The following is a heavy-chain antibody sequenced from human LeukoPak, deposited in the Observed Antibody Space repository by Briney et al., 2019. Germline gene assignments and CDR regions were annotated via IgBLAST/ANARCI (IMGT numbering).Heavy chain of an antibody. Sequence: PGGSLRLSCAASGVTFSSNAMSWVRQAPGKGLERVSAISGSGGSTYYADSVKGRFTISRDNSKNTLYLQMNSLRAEDTAVYYCAKDKMVAKQHWGQGTLVTVSS. D-gene: IGHD2-15*01. J-gene: IGHJ1*01. CDR3: AKDKMVAKQH. V-gene: IGHV3-23*01. CDR1: GVTFSSNA. CDR2: ISGSGGST.